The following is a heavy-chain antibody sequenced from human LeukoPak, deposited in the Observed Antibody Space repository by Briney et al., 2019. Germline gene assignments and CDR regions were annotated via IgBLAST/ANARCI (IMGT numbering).Heavy chain of an antibody. CDR2: IYCSGST. V-gene: IGHV4-31*03. D-gene: IGHD3-3*01. CDR3: ARGSGSYPYGMDV. CDR1: GGSISSGGYY. J-gene: IGHJ6*02. Sequence: SETLSLTCTVSGGSISSGGYYWSWIRQHPGKGLEWIGYIYCSGSTYYNPSLKSRVTISVDTSKNQFSLKLSSVTAADTAVYYCARGSGSYPYGMDVWGQGTTVTVSS.